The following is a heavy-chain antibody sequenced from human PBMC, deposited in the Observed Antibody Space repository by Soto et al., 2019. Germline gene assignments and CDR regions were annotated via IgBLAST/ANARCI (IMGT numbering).Heavy chain of an antibody. D-gene: IGHD1-26*01. J-gene: IGHJ4*02. Sequence: PGGSLRLSCAASGFSFSDHYMDWVRQAPGKELEWVARSRNKANSYTTEYAASVKGRFSISRDDSKNSLYLQMNSLETEDTAVYYCASSYIGAYRCLDYWGQGTLVTVSS. CDR3: ASSYIGAYRCLDY. CDR2: SRNKANSYTT. CDR1: GFSFSDHY. V-gene: IGHV3-72*01.